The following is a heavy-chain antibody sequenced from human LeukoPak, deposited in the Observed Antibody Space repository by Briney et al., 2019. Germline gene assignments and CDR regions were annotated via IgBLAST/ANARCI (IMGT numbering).Heavy chain of an antibody. CDR3: ARDARRYGGNSYYYYYYGMDV. J-gene: IGHJ6*02. V-gene: IGHV1-2*04. CDR2: INPNSGGT. D-gene: IGHD4-23*01. Sequence: ASVKVSCKASGYTFTSYGIHWVRQAPGQGLEWMGWINPNSGGTNYAQKFQGWVTMTRDTSISTAYMELSRLRPDDTAVYYCARDARRYGGNSYYYYYYGMDVWGQGTTVTVSS. CDR1: GYTFTSYG.